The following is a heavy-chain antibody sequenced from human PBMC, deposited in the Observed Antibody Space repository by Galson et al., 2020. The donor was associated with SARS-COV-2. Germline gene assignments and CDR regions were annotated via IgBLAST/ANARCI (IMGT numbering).Heavy chain of an antibody. D-gene: IGHD6-19*01. V-gene: IGHV1-69*13. J-gene: IGHJ3*02. CDR2: IIPIFGTA. CDR3: ARDTLGQQWLVRNAFDI. CDR1: GGTFSSYA. Sequence: SVKVSCKASGGTFSSYAISWVRQAPGQGLEWMGGIIPIFGTANYAQKFQGRVTITADESTSTAYMELSSLRSEDTAVYYCARDTLGQQWLVRNAFDIWGQGTNGHRLF.